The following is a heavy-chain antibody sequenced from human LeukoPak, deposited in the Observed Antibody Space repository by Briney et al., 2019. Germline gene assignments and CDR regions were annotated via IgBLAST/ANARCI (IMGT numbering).Heavy chain of an antibody. J-gene: IGHJ4*02. CDR1: GGSISSYY. V-gene: IGHV4-59*01. Sequence: SETLSLTCTVCGGSISSYYWSWIRQPPGKGLEWIGYIYYSGRTNYNPSLKSRVTISVDTSKNQFSLKLSSVTAADTAMYYCARVSGYDWESYDYWGQGSLVTVSS. D-gene: IGHD5-12*01. CDR3: ARVSGYDWESYDY. CDR2: IYYSGRT.